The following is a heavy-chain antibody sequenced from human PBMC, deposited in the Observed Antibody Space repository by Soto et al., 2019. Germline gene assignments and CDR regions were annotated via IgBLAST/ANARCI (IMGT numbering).Heavy chain of an antibody. V-gene: IGHV3-48*03. CDR1: VFTFSNYE. Sequence: PGGSLRLSCAASVFTFSNYEMNWVRQAPGKGLEWVSYISSSGTTIYYADSVKGRFTIYRDNARNSLYLQMNSLRAEDTAVYYCASWDGYNEYFFGWGQGTLVTSPQ. CDR2: ISSSGTTI. CDR3: ASWDGYNEYFFG. J-gene: IGHJ4*02. D-gene: IGHD5-12*01.